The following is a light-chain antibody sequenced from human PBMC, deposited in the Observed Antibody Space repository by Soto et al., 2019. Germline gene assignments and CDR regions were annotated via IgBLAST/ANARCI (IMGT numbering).Light chain of an antibody. CDR1: QDISNS. V-gene: IGKV1-33*01. CDR3: QQYNSY. Sequence: DIQMTQSPSSLSASVGDRFTITFQASQDISNSISWYQQRPGKAPKLVIHDASTLETGVPSRLSGSGSGTEFTFTITTLQSEDIATYYCQQYNSYFGGGTKVDI. CDR2: DAS. J-gene: IGKJ4*01.